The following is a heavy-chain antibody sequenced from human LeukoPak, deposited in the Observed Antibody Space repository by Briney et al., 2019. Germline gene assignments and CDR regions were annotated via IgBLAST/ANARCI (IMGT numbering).Heavy chain of an antibody. Sequence: GGSLRLSCAASGFTFNNYDMHWVRQATGKGLEWVASIGTEGDTYYPKSVKGRFPISKENGKISLFLQRDSLGDGDSAVYYCARTFHCSGGRCYLDFLLWGQGTLVAVSS. CDR2: IGTEGDT. J-gene: IGHJ1*01. D-gene: IGHD2-15*01. CDR1: GFTFNNYD. V-gene: IGHV3-13*01. CDR3: ARTFHCSGGRCYLDFLL.